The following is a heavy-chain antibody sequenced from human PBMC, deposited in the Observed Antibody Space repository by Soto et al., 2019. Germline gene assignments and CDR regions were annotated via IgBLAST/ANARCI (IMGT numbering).Heavy chain of an antibody. CDR2: IFSSGST. CDR3: AREGSYSAYNFAHGIQLWSFDF. Sequence: TSETLSLTCTVSGGSINTFYWSWVRQPAGKGLEWIGRIFSSGSTSFNPSLESRVAMSVDTSKNHFSLNLSSVTAADMAVYYCAREGSYSAYNFAHGIQLWSFDFWGQGALVTVSS. D-gene: IGHD5-12*01. CDR1: GGSINTFY. V-gene: IGHV4-4*07. J-gene: IGHJ4*02.